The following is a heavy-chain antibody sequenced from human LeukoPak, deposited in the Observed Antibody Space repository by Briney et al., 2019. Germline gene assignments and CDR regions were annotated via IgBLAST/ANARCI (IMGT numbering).Heavy chain of an antibody. Sequence: PGASVKVSCKASGYTFTGYYMHWVRQAPGQGLEWMGWINPNSGGTNYAQKFQGRVTMTRDTSISTAYMELSRLRYDDTAVYYCARDLYYYYYMDVWGKGTTVTVSS. J-gene: IGHJ6*03. CDR2: INPNSGGT. CDR3: ARDLYYYYYMDV. CDR1: GYTFTGYY. V-gene: IGHV1-2*02.